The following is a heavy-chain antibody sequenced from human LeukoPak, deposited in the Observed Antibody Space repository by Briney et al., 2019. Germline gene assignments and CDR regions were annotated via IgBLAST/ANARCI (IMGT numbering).Heavy chain of an antibody. V-gene: IGHV3-74*01. D-gene: IGHD3-10*01. CDR3: ARGPVWFGGREGDY. CDR2: INSDGSST. Sequence: GGSLRLSCAASGFTFSSYWMHWVRQAPGKGLVWVSRINSDGSSTRYADSVKGRFTISRDNAKNTLYLQMNSLRAEDTAVYYCARGPVWFGGREGDYWGQGTLVTVSP. CDR1: GFTFSSYW. J-gene: IGHJ4*02.